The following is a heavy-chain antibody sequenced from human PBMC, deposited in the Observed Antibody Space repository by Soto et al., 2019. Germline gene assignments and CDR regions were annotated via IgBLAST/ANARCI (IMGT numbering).Heavy chain of an antibody. V-gene: IGHV3-30-3*01. CDR2: ISYDGSNK. J-gene: IGHJ4*02. CDR1: GFTFSSYA. Sequence: XESLLLSCAASGFTFSSYAMHWVRQAPGKGLEWVAVISYDGSNKYYADSVKGRFTISRDNSKNTLYLQMNSLRAEDTAVYYCARVGLSDILTGYDYWGQGTLVTVSS. CDR3: ARVGLSDILTGYDY. D-gene: IGHD3-9*01.